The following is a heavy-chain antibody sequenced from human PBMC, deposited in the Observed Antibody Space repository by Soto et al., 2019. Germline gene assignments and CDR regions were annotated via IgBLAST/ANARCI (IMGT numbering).Heavy chain of an antibody. CDR1: GGSISSGCDY. V-gene: IGHV4-31*03. CDR2: IYYSGST. J-gene: IGHJ4*02. Sequence: PSETLSLTCTVSGGSISSGCDYWSWIRKHPGKGLEWIGYIYYSGSTYYNPSLKSRVTISVDTSKNQFSLKLSSVNAADTAVYYCVRDRSNSPDYFDYWGQGTLVTVSS. CDR3: VRDRSNSPDYFDY. D-gene: IGHD6-6*01.